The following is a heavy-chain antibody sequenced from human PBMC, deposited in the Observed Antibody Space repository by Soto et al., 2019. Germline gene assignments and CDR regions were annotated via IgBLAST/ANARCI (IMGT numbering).Heavy chain of an antibody. V-gene: IGHV3-33*01. Sequence: QVQLVESGGGVVQPGRSLRLSCAASGFTFSSYGMHWVRQAPGKGLEWVAGIWYDGSNKYYADSVKGRFTISRDNSKNTLYLQMNSLRVEYTAVYYCARAMAAAGTTTDYWGQGTLVTVSS. D-gene: IGHD6-13*01. CDR3: ARAMAAAGTTTDY. J-gene: IGHJ4*02. CDR2: IWYDGSNK. CDR1: GFTFSSYG.